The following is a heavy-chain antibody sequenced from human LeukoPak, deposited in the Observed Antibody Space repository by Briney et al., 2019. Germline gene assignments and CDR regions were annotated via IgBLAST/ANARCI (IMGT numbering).Heavy chain of an antibody. V-gene: IGHV3-21*01. J-gene: IGHJ3*02. Sequence: GGSLRLSCAASGFTFSSYSMNWVRQAPGKGLEWVSSISSSSSYIYYADSVKGRFTISGDNAKNSLYLQMNSLRAEDTAVYYCARVGYCSSTSCYLRISDAFDIWGQGTMVTVSS. CDR1: GFTFSSYS. CDR3: ARVGYCSSTSCYLRISDAFDI. D-gene: IGHD2-2*01. CDR2: ISSSSSYI.